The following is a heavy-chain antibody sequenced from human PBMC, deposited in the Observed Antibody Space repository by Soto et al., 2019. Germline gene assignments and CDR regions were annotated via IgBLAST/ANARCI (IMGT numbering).Heavy chain of an antibody. CDR1: GFTFSGSA. D-gene: IGHD6-25*01. CDR2: IRSKANSYAT. Sequence: GGSLRLSCAASGFTFSGSAMHWVRQASGKGLEWVGRIRSKANSYATAYAASVKGRVTISRDDSKNTAYLQMNSLKTEDTAVYYCTGYGSDDAFDIWGQGTMVTVSS. V-gene: IGHV3-73*01. CDR3: TGYGSDDAFDI. J-gene: IGHJ3*02.